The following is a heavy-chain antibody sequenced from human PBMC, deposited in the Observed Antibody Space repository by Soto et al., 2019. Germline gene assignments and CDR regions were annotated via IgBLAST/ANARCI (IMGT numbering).Heavy chain of an antibody. CDR2: MYLSGST. J-gene: IGHJ6*02. CDR3: ARRGVVVDPYGMDV. CDR1: GGSISSGGYS. D-gene: IGHD2-15*01. Sequence: QLQLQESGSGLVKPSQTLSLTCAVSGGSISSGGYSWSWIRQPPGKGLEWIGYMYLSGSTYYDPSLKSRVTISEDRPKNQFSLKLSSVTAADTAVYYCARRGVVVDPYGMDVWGQGTTVTVSS. V-gene: IGHV4-30-2*01.